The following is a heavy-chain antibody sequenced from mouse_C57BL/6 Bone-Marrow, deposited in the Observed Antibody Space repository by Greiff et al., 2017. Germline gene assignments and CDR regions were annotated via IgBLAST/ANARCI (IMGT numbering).Heavy chain of an antibody. V-gene: IGHV1-81*01. Sequence: QVQLQQSGAELARPGASVKLSCKASGYTFTSYGISWVKQRTGQGLEWIGEIYPRSGTTYYNEKFKGKATLTADKSSSTAYMELRSLTSEDSAVYFCFNSLRYYYGSSYVGLAYWGQGTLVTVSA. J-gene: IGHJ3*01. CDR1: GYTFTSYG. CDR3: FNSLRYYYGSSYVGLAY. CDR2: IYPRSGTT. D-gene: IGHD1-1*01.